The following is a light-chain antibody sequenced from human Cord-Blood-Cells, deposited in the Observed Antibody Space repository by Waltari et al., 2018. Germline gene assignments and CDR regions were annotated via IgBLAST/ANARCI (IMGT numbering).Light chain of an antibody. CDR3: CSYAGSSTYV. CDR2: EVS. Sequence: QSALTQPASVSGSPGQSITISCTGTSSDVGSYNLVSWYQQHPGKAPKLMIYEVSKRPSGVSNRFSSSKSDTASLTISGLQAEDEADYYCCSYAGSSTYVFGTGTKVTVL. CDR1: SSDVGSYNL. V-gene: IGLV2-23*02. J-gene: IGLJ1*01.